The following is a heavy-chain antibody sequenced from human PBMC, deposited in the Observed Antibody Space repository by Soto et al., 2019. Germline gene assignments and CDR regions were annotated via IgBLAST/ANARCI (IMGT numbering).Heavy chain of an antibody. Sequence: SVKVSCKTSGGTFSNDIITWVRQAPGQGLEWMGRIIPLLDTTNYAQKFQGRVTITADKSTGTATYYCAHPFDCSGGSCYWIFDYWGQGTLVTVSS. CDR2: IIPLLDTT. CDR1: GGTFSNDI. CDR3: IFDY. D-gene: IGHD2-15*01. V-gene: IGHV1-69*08. J-gene: IGHJ4*02.